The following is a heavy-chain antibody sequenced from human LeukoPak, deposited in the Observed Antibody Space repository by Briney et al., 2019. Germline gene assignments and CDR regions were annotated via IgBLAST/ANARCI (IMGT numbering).Heavy chain of an antibody. CDR2: IYSSGST. CDR3: ARDAIAARPQYNWFDP. J-gene: IGHJ5*02. Sequence: SETLSLTCTVSGGSISSYYWSWIRQPPGKGLEWIGYIYSSGSTNYNPSLKSRVTISVDTSKNQFSLKLSSVTAADTAVYYCARDAIAARPQYNWFDPWGQGTLVTVSS. D-gene: IGHD6-6*01. V-gene: IGHV4-59*12. CDR1: GGSISSYY.